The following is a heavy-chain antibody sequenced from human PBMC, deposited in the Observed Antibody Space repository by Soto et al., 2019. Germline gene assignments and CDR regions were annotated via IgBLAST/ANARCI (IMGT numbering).Heavy chain of an antibody. CDR1: GGTFSSSA. CDR2: LIPLFRTP. CDR3: ATYNDRIQLGAYYYYIPDV. D-gene: IGHD5-18*01. V-gene: IGHV1-69*12. J-gene: IGHJ6*02. Sequence: QVQLVQSGAEMKEPGSSVKVSCKTSGGTFSSSAIRWLRQAPGQGLEWMGGLIPLFRTPDYAQKFQGRVTISADESTSTAYSELSSLRSDDTAVHYCATYNDRIQLGAYYYYIPDVWGQGSTITVSS.